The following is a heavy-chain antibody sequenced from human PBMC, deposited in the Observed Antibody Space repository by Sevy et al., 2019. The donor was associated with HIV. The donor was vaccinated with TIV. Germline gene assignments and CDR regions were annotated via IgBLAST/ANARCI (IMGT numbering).Heavy chain of an antibody. CDR2: ISGSGGST. CDR3: AKATRYYYDSSGYPQDRYFDY. V-gene: IGHV3-23*01. J-gene: IGHJ4*02. D-gene: IGHD3-22*01. Sequence: GGSLRLSCAASGFTFSSYAMSWVRQAPGKGLEWVSAISGSGGSTYYADSVKGRFTISRENSKNTMYLQMNSLVAEDTVVYYCAKATRYYYDSSGYPQDRYFDYWGQGTLVTVSS. CDR1: GFTFSSYA.